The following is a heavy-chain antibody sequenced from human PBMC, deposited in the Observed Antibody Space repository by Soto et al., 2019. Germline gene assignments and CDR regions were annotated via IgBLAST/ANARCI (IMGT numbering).Heavy chain of an antibody. J-gene: IGHJ4*02. D-gene: IGHD5-18*01. V-gene: IGHV4-31*03. Sequence: SETLSLTCTVSGGSISSGGYYWSWIRQHPGKGLEWIGYIYYSGSTYYNPSLKSRVTISVDTSKNQFSLKLSSVTAADTAVYYCARVTQLWLDLDYWGQGTLVTVSS. CDR3: ARVTQLWLDLDY. CDR2: IYYSGST. CDR1: GGSISSGGYY.